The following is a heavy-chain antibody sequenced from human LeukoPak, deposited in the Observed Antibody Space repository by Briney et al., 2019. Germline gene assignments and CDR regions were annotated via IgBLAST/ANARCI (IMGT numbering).Heavy chain of an antibody. D-gene: IGHD3-22*01. CDR3: ARASYYDSSHQSDY. V-gene: IGHV3-21*01. CDR1: GFTFSSYS. J-gene: IGHJ4*02. CDR2: ISSSSSYI. Sequence: GGSLRLSCAASGFTFSSYSMNWVGRAQGKGLEWVSSISSSSSYIYYADSVKGRFTISRDNAKNSLYLQMDSLRAEDTAVYYCARASYYDSSHQSDYWGQGTLVTVSS.